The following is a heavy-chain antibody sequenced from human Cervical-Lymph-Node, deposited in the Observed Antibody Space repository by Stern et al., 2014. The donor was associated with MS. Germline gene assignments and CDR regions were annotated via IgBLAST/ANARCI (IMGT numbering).Heavy chain of an antibody. CDR3: ARGVMVAATYAYDI. CDR1: GFTFSTYW. J-gene: IGHJ3*02. Sequence: VQLVESGGGLVQPGGSLRLSCAASGFTFSTYWMHWVRQAPGKGLAWVSRINSDESSTTYADSVKGRFSISRDNDKNTLYLQMNSLRAEDTAVYYCARGVMVAATYAYDIWGQGTMVTISS. V-gene: IGHV3-74*02. CDR2: INSDESST. D-gene: IGHD2-15*01.